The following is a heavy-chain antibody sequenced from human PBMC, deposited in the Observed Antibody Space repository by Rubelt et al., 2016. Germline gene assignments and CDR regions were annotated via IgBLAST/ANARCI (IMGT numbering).Heavy chain of an antibody. V-gene: IGHV3-30*04. CDR3: ARDRGGKIVVVPAAMRMDD. J-gene: IGHJ6*02. CDR2: ISYDRNNK. D-gene: IGHD2-2*01. Sequence: YGGGVVQPGRSLRLSCAASGFTFTSYAIHWVRQAPGKGLEWVAVISYDRNNKYYADSVKGRFTISRDNSKNTVYLQMNSLRLEDTAVYYCARDRGGKIVVVPAAMRMDDWGQGTTVTVSS. CDR1: GFTFTSYA.